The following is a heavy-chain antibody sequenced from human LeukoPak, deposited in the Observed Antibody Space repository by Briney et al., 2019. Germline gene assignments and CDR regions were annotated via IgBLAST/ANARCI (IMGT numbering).Heavy chain of an antibody. CDR3: AKGCGGNSYGMDV. CDR2: ISYDGSNK. Sequence: GRSLRLSCAASGFTFSSYGMHWVRQAPGKGLEWVAVISYDGSNKYYADSVKGRFTISRDNSKNTLYLQMNSLRAEDTAVYYCAKGCGGNSYGMDVWGQGTTVTVSS. CDR1: GFTFSSYG. D-gene: IGHD4-23*01. J-gene: IGHJ6*02. V-gene: IGHV3-30*18.